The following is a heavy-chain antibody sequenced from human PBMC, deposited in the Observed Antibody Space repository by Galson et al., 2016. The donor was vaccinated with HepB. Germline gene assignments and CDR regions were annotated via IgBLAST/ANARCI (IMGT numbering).Heavy chain of an antibody. CDR1: GYSFTNYW. D-gene: IGHD1-7*01. V-gene: IGHV5-51*01. CDR3: ARANYNWNYVGWFDP. CDR2: IYPGDSET. J-gene: IGHJ5*02. Sequence: QSGAEVKKPGESLKISCKGSGYSFTNYWIGWVRQMPGKGLEWMGIIYPGDSETRYSPSFQGQVTISVDKSISTAYLQWSSLKASDTAMYYCARANYNWNYVGWFDPWGQGTLVTVSS.